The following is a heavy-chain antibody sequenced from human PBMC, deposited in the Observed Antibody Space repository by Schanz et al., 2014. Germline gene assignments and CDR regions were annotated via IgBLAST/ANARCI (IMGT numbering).Heavy chain of an antibody. Sequence: QVHLVESGGGVVRPGGSLRLSCAASGFTFSSYGMHWVRQAPGKGLEWVAVISYDGSNKYYADSVKGRFTISRDNSTNTLYLHMNTLRAEDTDVYYCAKERIAAAWTFDSWGQGTLVTVSS. D-gene: IGHD6-13*01. J-gene: IGHJ4*02. CDR3: AKERIAAAWTFDS. CDR1: GFTFSSYG. V-gene: IGHV3-30*18. CDR2: ISYDGSNK.